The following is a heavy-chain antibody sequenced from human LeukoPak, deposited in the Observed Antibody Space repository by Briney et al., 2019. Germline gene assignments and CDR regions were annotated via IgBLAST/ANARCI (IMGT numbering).Heavy chain of an antibody. CDR2: MNPNSGNT. CDR1: GYTFTSYD. CDR3: AKNALLVGPTGFMDV. V-gene: IGHV1-8*02. Sequence: GASVKVSCKASGYTFTSYDINWVRQATGQGLEWMGWMNPNSGNTGYAQKFQGRATMTRDTSTSTVYMELSSLRSDDTALYYCAKNALLVGPTGFMDVWGKGTTVTVSS. D-gene: IGHD1-26*01. J-gene: IGHJ6*03.